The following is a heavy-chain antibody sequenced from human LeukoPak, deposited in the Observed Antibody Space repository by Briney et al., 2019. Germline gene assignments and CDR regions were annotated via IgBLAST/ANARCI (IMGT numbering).Heavy chain of an antibody. V-gene: IGHV1-2*02. J-gene: IGHJ5*02. CDR2: INPNSGGT. CDR3: ARGSYYDSSGYYSWFDP. CDR1: GYTFTGYY. Sequence: ASVKVSCKASGYTFTGYYMHWVRQAPGQGLEWMGWINPNSGGTNYAQKFQGRVTMTRDTSISTAYMELSRLRSDDTAVYYCARGSYYDSSGYYSWFDPWGQGTLVTVSS. D-gene: IGHD3-22*01.